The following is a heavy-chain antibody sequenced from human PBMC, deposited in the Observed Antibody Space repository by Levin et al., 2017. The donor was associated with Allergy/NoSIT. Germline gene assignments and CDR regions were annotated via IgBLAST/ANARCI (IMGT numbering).Heavy chain of an antibody. CDR3: AKDDILAMAPIGSFDI. J-gene: IGHJ3*02. V-gene: IGHV3-23*01. Sequence: PGGSLRLSCAASGFTFSSYAMSWVRQAPGKGLEWVSAISGSGGSTYYADSVKGRFTISRDNSKNTLYLQMNSLRAEDTAVYYCAKDDILAMAPIGSFDIWGQGTMVTVSS. D-gene: IGHD5-12*01. CDR2: ISGSGGST. CDR1: GFTFSSYA.